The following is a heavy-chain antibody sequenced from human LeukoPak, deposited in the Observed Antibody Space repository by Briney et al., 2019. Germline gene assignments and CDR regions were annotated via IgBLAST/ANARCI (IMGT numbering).Heavy chain of an antibody. Sequence: GGPLKISCKGSGSRFPTYWIAWVRQMPGKGLEWMGIIYPDESNIRYSPSFQGQVTISADKSISTAYLQWSSLKASDTAMYYCARPPSRGYSSSFEYWGQGTLVTVSS. V-gene: IGHV5-51*01. CDR3: ARPPSRGYSSSFEY. CDR1: GSRFPTYW. J-gene: IGHJ4*02. CDR2: IYPDESNI. D-gene: IGHD2-2*03.